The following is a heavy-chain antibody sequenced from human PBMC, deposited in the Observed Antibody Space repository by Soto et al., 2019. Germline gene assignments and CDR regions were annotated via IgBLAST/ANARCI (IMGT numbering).Heavy chain of an antibody. CDR3: ARYDVLVPAAMVFYYYGMDV. CDR1: GFPFRSYL. Sequence: GGSLRLSCAASGFPFRSYLMRWVRQAPGKGLEWVANIKEDGSEKYYVDSVKGRFTISRDNAKNSLYLQMNSLRAENTAVYYCARYDVLVPAAMVFYYYGMDVWGQGT. D-gene: IGHD2-2*01. V-gene: IGHV3-7*01. CDR2: IKEDGSEK. J-gene: IGHJ6*02.